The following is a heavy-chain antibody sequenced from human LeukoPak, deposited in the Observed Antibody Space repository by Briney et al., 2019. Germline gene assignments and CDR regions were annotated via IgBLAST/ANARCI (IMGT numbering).Heavy chain of an antibody. CDR1: GFTFSSYD. CDR2: SGGDGGST. V-gene: IGHV3-23*01. CDR3: AKALNYWYYDL. Sequence: GGSLRLSCAASGFTFSSYDMSWVRQAPGKGLEWVSASGGDGGSTYADSVKGRFTISRDSSKNTLYLQMNSLRAEDTATYYCAKALNYWYYDLWGRGNLVTVSS. J-gene: IGHJ2*01.